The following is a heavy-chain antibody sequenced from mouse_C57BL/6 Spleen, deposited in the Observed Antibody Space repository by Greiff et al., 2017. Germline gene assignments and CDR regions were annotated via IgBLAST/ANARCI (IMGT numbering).Heavy chain of an antibody. CDR1: GFTFSSYT. D-gene: IGHD1-1*01. CDR2: ISGGGGNT. CDR3: ARHGHYYGSSYDWFAY. J-gene: IGHJ3*01. Sequence: EVMLVESGGGLVKPGGSLKLSCAASGFTFSSYTMSWVRQTPEKRLEWVATISGGGGNTYYPDSVKGRFTISRDNAKNTLYLQMSSLRSEDTALYYCARHGHYYGSSYDWFAYWGQGTLVTVSA. V-gene: IGHV5-9*01.